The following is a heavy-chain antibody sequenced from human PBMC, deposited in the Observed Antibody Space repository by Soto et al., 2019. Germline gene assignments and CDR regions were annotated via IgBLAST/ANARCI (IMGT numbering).Heavy chain of an antibody. CDR1: GFTFDDYA. D-gene: IGHD2-2*02. V-gene: IGHV3-20*04. CDR2: INWNGRST. Sequence: EVQLVESGGGVVRPGGSLRLSCAASGFTFDDYAMSWVRQAPGKGLEWVAGINWNGRSTTYADSLKGRFTISRDNAKNSLHLQLSSLRSEVTAWYFWAMCSSTSCYIMASFDYWGQGTLVTVSS. CDR3: AMCSSTSCYIMASFDY. J-gene: IGHJ4*02.